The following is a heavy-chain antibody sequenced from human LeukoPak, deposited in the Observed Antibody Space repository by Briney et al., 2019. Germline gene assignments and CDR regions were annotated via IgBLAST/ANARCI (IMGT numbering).Heavy chain of an antibody. CDR2: INSDGSST. D-gene: IGHD3-9*01. CDR3: ARAYNGYYKQPDY. CDR1: GFTFSSYW. V-gene: IGHV3-74*01. Sequence: GGSLRLSCAASGFTFSSYWMHWVRQAPGKGLVWVSRINSDGSSTSYADSVKGRFTISRDNAKNTLYLQMNSLRAEDTAVYYCARAYNGYYKQPDYWGQGTLVTVSS. J-gene: IGHJ4*02.